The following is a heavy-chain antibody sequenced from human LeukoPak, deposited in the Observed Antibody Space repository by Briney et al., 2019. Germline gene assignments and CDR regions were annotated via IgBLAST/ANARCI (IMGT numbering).Heavy chain of an antibody. J-gene: IGHJ6*02. V-gene: IGHV3-30-3*01. CDR2: ISYDGSNK. CDR1: GFTFSSYA. CDR3: ARTGSHYYGSGSSNPDYYYYGMDV. D-gene: IGHD3-10*01. Sequence: PGGSLRLSCAASGFTFSSYAMHWVRQAPGKGLEWVAVISYDGSNKYYADSVKGRFTISRDNSKNTLYLQMNSLRAEDTAVYYCARTGSHYYGSGSSNPDYYYYGMDVWGQGTTVTVSS.